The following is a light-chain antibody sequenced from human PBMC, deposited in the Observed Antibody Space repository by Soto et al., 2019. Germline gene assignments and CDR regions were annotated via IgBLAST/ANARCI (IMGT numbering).Light chain of an antibody. CDR2: EVS. Sequence: QSVLTQPPSASGSPGQSVTVSCTGTSSDVGNYNSVSWYQQHPGKAPKLIIYEVSKRPSGVPDRFSGSKSGNTASLTVSGLQAEDEADYCCSSYAGSNNLVVFGGGTKVTV. CDR1: SSDVGNYNS. V-gene: IGLV2-8*01. J-gene: IGLJ2*01. CDR3: SSYAGSNNLVV.